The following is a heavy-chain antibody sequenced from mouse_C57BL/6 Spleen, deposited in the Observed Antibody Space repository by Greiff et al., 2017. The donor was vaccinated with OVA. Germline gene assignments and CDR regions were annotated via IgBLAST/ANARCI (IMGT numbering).Heavy chain of an antibody. J-gene: IGHJ3*01. Sequence: VQLQQPGAELVKPGASVKLSCKASGYTFTSYWMQWVKQRPGQGLEWIGEIDPSDSYTNYNQKFKGKATLTVDTSSSTAYMQLSSLTSEDSAVYYCARSITEWFAYWGQGTLVTVSA. V-gene: IGHV1-50*01. CDR3: ARSITEWFAY. D-gene: IGHD2-4*01. CDR2: IDPSDSYT. CDR1: GYTFTSYW.